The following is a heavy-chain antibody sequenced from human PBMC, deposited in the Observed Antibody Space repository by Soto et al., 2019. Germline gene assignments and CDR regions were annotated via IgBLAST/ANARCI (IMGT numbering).Heavy chain of an antibody. Sequence: QVQLVQSGAEVKKPGASVKVSCKASGYTFTSYGISWVRQAPGQGLEWMGWISAYNGNTNYAQKLQGRVTMTTDTSTSTDYMERRSLRSDDPAVYYCARDRNVEMATISGGFDPWGQGTLVTVSS. D-gene: IGHD5-12*01. CDR1: GYTFTSYG. V-gene: IGHV1-18*01. CDR3: ARDRNVEMATISGGFDP. CDR2: ISAYNGNT. J-gene: IGHJ5*02.